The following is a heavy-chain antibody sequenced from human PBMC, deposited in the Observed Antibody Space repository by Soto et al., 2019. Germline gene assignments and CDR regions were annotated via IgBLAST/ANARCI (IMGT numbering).Heavy chain of an antibody. CDR3: AVTMIVVSRCWFDP. V-gene: IGHV4-39*01. CDR2: IYYSGST. J-gene: IGHJ5*02. Sequence: SETLSLTCTVSGGSISSSSYYWGWIRQPPGKGLEWIGSIYYSGSTYYNPSLKSRVTISVDTSKNQFSLKLSSVTAADTAVYYCAVTMIVVSRCWFDPWGQGTLVTVSS. CDR1: GGSISSSSYY. D-gene: IGHD3-22*01.